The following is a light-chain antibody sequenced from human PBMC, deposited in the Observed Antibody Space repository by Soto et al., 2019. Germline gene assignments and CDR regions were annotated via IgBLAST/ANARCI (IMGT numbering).Light chain of an antibody. CDR3: QQYGSSLTWT. Sequence: EIVLTQSPGTLSLSPGERATLSCRASQSVSSSYLAWYQQKPGQAPRLXXYGASSRATGIPDRFSGSGSGTDFTLTISRLEPEDFAVYYCQQYGSSLTWTFGQGTKVDIK. J-gene: IGKJ1*01. CDR2: GAS. V-gene: IGKV3-20*01. CDR1: QSVSSSY.